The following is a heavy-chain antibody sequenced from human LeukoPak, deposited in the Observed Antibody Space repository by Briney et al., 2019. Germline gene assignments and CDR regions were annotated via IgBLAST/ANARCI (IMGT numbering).Heavy chain of an antibody. CDR1: GGSFSGYY. CDR2: INHSGST. Sequence: PSETQSLTCAVYGGSFSGYYWSWIRQPPGKGLEWIGEINHSGSTNYNPSLKSRGTISVDTSKNQFSLKLSSVTAEDTAVYYCARGRGRFDPWGQGTLVTVSS. V-gene: IGHV4-34*01. J-gene: IGHJ5*02. CDR3: ARGRGRFDP.